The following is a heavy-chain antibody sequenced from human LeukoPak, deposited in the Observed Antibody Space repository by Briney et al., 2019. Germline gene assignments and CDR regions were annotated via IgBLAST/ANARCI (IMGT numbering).Heavy chain of an antibody. CDR1: GGSISSGGYY. V-gene: IGHV4-31*03. CDR2: IYYSGST. Sequence: SQTLSLTYTLSGGSISSGGYYWSWIRQHPGKGPEWIGYIYYSGSTYYNPSLKSRVTISVDTSKNQFSLKLSSVTAADTAVYYCARDRAVGWFDPWGQGTLVTVSS. CDR3: ARDRAVGWFDP. J-gene: IGHJ5*02.